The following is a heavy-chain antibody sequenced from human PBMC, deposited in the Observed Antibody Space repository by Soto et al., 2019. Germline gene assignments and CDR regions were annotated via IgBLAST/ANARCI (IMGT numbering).Heavy chain of an antibody. CDR2: INPNSGGT. J-gene: IGHJ6*03. V-gene: IGHV1-2*04. CDR3: ARGYSGYDFDYYYYMYV. CDR1: GYTFTGYY. D-gene: IGHD5-12*01. Sequence: ASVKVSFKASGYTFTGYYMHWVRQAPGQGLEWMGWINPNSGGTNYAQKFQGWVTMTRDTSISTAYMELSRLRSDDTAVYYCARGYSGYDFDYYYYMYVWGKGTTVTVSS.